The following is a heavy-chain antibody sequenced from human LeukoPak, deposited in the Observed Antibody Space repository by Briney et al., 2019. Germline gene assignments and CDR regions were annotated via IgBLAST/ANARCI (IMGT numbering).Heavy chain of an antibody. CDR3: ARVVTTSIPHYDFWSGYIYYFDY. CDR1: GGSISSYY. CDR2: IYYSGST. J-gene: IGHJ4*02. Sequence: PSETLSLTCTVSGGSISSYYWSWIRQPPGKGLEWIGYIYYSGSTNYNPSLKSRATISVDTSKNQFSLKLSSVTAADTAVYYCARVVTTSIPHYDFWSGYIYYFDYWGQGTLVTVSS. D-gene: IGHD3-3*01. V-gene: IGHV4-59*01.